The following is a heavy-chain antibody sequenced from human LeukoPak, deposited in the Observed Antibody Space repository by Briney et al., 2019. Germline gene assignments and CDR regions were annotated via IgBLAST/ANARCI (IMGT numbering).Heavy chain of an antibody. CDR3: AKDCLGSWSGYYFGVFDC. D-gene: IGHD3-3*01. J-gene: IGHJ4*02. Sequence: GGPLRLSCSASGFIFSNYAMSWVRRAPGKGLEWVSGISSSGGSTYYRDSVKGRFTISRDNSRNTLYLQMNSLRAEDTAVYYCAKDCLGSWSGYYFGVFDCWGQGTLVTVSS. V-gene: IGHV3-23*01. CDR1: GFIFSNYA. CDR2: ISSSGGST.